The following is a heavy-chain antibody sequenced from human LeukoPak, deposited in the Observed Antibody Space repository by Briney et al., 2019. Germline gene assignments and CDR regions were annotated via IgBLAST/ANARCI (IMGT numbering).Heavy chain of an antibody. V-gene: IGHV4-39*01. J-gene: IGHJ4*02. Sequence: WVRQAPGKGLEWIGSIYYSGSTYYNPSLKSRVTMSVDTSKNQFSLKLSSVTAADTAVYYCARHLYYYDSSGYYYARYFDYWGQGTLVTVSS. CDR2: IYYSGST. CDR3: ARHLYYYDSSGYYYARYFDY. D-gene: IGHD3-22*01.